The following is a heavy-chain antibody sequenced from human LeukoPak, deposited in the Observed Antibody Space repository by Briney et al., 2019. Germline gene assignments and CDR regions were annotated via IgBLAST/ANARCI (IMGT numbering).Heavy chain of an antibody. D-gene: IGHD1-26*01. CDR1: GFTFSGSA. J-gene: IGHJ5*02. V-gene: IGHV3-73*01. Sequence: GGSLKLSCAASGFTFSGSAIHWVRQASGKGLEWVGRVRSKADSYATAYAASVKGRFTISSDDSKNTAYLQMDSLKTEDTAVYYCTSLGSHHLWGQGTLVTVSS. CDR3: TSLGSHHL. CDR2: VRSKADSYAT.